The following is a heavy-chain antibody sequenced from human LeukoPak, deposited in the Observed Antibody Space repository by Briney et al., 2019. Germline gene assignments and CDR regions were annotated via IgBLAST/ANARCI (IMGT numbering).Heavy chain of an antibody. CDR1: GDSISNNYL. CDR3: GRHDYGDSSAAFDI. Sequence: SGTLSLTCAVSGDSISNNYLWRWVRQFPGKGLEYVGEIYRTGRTNYNPSLKSRVTISIDKSENQFSLNLRSVTAADTAVYYCGRHDYGDSSAAFDIWGQGTMVTVSS. D-gene: IGHD4-17*01. J-gene: IGHJ3*02. CDR2: IYRTGRT. V-gene: IGHV4-4*02.